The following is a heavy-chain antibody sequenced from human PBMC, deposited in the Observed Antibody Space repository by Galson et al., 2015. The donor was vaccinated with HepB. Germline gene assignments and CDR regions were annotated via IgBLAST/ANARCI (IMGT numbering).Heavy chain of an antibody. Sequence: SPRLSHGASGLALFSSPHDLRSIRQAPGTGLECVAVSSHDEKDEYYAHSVLGRFTVSRDNSSNTVCLHINSLRVDDTAVYFCAKCRFADNCHGLDVWGQGTAVTVSS. D-gene: IGHD3-3*01. CDR3: AKCRFADNCHGLDV. V-gene: IGHV3-30*18. CDR2: SSHDEKDE. CDR1: GLALFSSPHD. J-gene: IGHJ6*02.